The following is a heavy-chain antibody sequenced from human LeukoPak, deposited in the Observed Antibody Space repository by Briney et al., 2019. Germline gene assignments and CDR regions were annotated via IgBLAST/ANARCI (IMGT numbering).Heavy chain of an antibody. J-gene: IGHJ5*02. CDR3: ARGIVATLSSWFDP. Sequence: SETLSLTCAVYGGSFSGYYWSWIRQPPGKGLEWIGEINHSGSTNYNPSLKSRVTISVDTSKNQFSLKLSSVTAADTAVYYCARGIVATLSSWFDPWGQGTLVTVSS. D-gene: IGHD5-12*01. V-gene: IGHV4-34*01. CDR1: GGSFSGYY. CDR2: INHSGST.